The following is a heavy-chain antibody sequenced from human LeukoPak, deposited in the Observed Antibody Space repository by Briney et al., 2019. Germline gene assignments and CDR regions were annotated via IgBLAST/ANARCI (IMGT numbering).Heavy chain of an antibody. CDR1: GFTFSSYS. CDR3: AKVQLRDWYFDL. D-gene: IGHD1-26*01. CDR2: ISGSGGST. Sequence: PGGSLRLSCAASGFTFSSYSMNWVRQAPGKGLEWVSAISGSGGSTYYADSVKGRFTISRDNSKNTLYLQMNSLRAEDTAVYYCAKVQLRDWYFDLWGRGTLVTVSS. J-gene: IGHJ2*01. V-gene: IGHV3-23*01.